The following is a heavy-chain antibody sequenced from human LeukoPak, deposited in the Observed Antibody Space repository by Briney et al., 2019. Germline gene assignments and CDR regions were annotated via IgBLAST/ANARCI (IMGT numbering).Heavy chain of an antibody. D-gene: IGHD3-9*01. CDR2: INHSGST. V-gene: IGHV4-34*01. Sequence: SETLSLTCAVYGGSFSGYYWSWIRQPPGKGLEWIGEINHSGSTNYNPSLKSRVTISVDTSKNQFSLKLSSVAAADTAVYYCARGGILTGYYPLDYWGQGTLVTVSS. CDR1: GGSFSGYY. J-gene: IGHJ4*02. CDR3: ARGGILTGYYPLDY.